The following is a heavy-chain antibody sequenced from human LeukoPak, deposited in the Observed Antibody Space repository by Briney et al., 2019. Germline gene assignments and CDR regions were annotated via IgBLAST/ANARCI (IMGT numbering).Heavy chain of an antibody. CDR1: GFTFSSYS. J-gene: IGHJ3*02. CDR2: ISSSSYI. Sequence: PGGSLRLSCAASGFTFSSYSMNWVLQAPGKGLEWVSSISSSSYIYYADSVKGRFTISRDNAKNSLYLQMNSLRAEDTAAYYCARDRARTYYYDSSGYYVGSAFDIWGQGTMVTVSS. CDR3: ARDRARTYYYDSSGYYVGSAFDI. D-gene: IGHD3-22*01. V-gene: IGHV3-21*01.